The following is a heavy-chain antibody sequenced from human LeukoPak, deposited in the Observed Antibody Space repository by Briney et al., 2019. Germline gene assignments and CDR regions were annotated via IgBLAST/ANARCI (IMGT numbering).Heavy chain of an antibody. CDR1: GFTFSNHW. V-gene: IGHV3-74*01. J-gene: IGHJ4*02. Sequence: PGGSLRLSCAVSGFTFSNHWMYWVRQVPGKGLVCVSAINTDGTITNYADSVKGRFTISRDNAKNTLYLQMSGLRAEDTAIYYCVTTWGDYWGQGTQVTVSS. D-gene: IGHD3-16*01. CDR2: INTDGTIT. CDR3: VTTWGDY.